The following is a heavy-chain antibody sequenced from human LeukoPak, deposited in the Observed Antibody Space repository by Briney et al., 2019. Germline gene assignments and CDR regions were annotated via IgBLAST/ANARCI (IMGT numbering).Heavy chain of an antibody. CDR3: VSDLCGGDDQ. V-gene: IGHV3-74*01. J-gene: IGHJ5*02. CDR1: GFTFNSYW. CDR2: IDEDGKTI. Sequence: QPGGSLRLSCAASGFTFNSYWMRWVRHAPGKGLVWVSRIDEDGKTIDYADSVKGRFTISRDNAKDTLYLQMSSLRDEDTAVYYCVSDLCGGDDQWGRGTLVTVSS. D-gene: IGHD3-3*01.